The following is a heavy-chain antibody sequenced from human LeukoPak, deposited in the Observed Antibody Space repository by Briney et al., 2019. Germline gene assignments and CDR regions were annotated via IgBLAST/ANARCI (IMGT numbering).Heavy chain of an antibody. CDR2: ISAYNGNT. V-gene: IGHV1-18*01. Sequence: GASVKVSCKASGYTFASYGISWVRQAPGQGLEWMGWISAYNGNTNYAQKLQGRVTMTTDTSTSTAYMELRSLRSDDTAVYYCARDKVRPDYYGSGSQGEYFQHWGQGTLVTVSS. CDR1: GYTFASYG. J-gene: IGHJ1*01. CDR3: ARDKVRPDYYGSGSQGEYFQH. D-gene: IGHD3-10*01.